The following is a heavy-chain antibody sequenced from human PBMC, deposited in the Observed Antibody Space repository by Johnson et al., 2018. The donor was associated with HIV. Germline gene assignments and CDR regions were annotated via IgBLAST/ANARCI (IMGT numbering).Heavy chain of an antibody. V-gene: IGHV3-64*01. J-gene: IGHJ3*02. Sequence: VQLVESGGGVVQPGRSLRLSCAASGFTFDDYAMHWVRQAPGKGLEYVSAISSNGGSTYYANSVKGRFTISRDNSKNTLYLQSGSLRAEDTAGYYCARWMFYYYVWGSSLAFDIWGHGTIVTVSS. CDR3: ARWMFYYYVWGSSLAFDI. CDR2: ISSNGGST. CDR1: GFTFDDYA. D-gene: IGHD3-16*01.